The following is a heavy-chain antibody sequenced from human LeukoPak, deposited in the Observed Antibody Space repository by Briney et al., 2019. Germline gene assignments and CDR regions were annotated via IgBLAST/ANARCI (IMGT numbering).Heavy chain of an antibody. Sequence: SETLSLTCVVYGGSFSVDFWSWIRQPPGKGLEWIGEINHSGSTNYNASLKSRVIISVDTSKSQFSLKLRSVTAADTAVYFRARVGGGRMVRGLINGMDVWGQGTTVTVSS. D-gene: IGHD3-10*01. CDR1: GGSFSVDF. J-gene: IGHJ6*02. CDR2: INHSGST. CDR3: ARVGGGRMVRGLINGMDV. V-gene: IGHV4-34*01.